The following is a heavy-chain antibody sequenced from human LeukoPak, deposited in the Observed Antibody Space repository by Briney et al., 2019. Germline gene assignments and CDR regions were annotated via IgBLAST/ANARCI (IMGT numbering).Heavy chain of an antibody. CDR2: MRYDGSNK. CDR3: ASDYPRYYFYMDV. D-gene: IGHD4-11*01. Sequence: PGGSLRLSCAASGFTFRSYGMHWVRQAPGKGLEWVAFMRYDGSNKYYADSVKGRFTISRDNSKSTLYLEMNGLRAEDTAVYYCASDYPRYYFYMDVWGKGTTVTVSS. J-gene: IGHJ6*03. V-gene: IGHV3-30*02. CDR1: GFTFRSYG.